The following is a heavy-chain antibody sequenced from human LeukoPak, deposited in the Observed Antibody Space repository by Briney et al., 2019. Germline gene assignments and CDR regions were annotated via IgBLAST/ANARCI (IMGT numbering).Heavy chain of an antibody. V-gene: IGHV1-46*01. D-gene: IGHD1-14*01. CDR3: ATLRAPPFPR. CDR1: GYTFTNYY. Sequence: ASVKVSCKASGYTFTNYYMHWVRQAPGQGLEWMGMIHPSGGSTAYAQKFQARVTVTRDTSPSTVYMELSSLTSEDTAVYYCATLRAPPFPRWGQGTLVTVSS. J-gene: IGHJ4*02. CDR2: IHPSGGST.